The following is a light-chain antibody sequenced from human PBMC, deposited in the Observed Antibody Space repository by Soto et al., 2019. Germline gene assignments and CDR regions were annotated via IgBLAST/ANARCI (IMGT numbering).Light chain of an antibody. J-gene: IGKJ2*01. CDR2: DAS. CDR1: QSVSSY. Sequence: EIVLTQSPATLSLSPGERATLSCRASQSVSSYLAWYQQKPGQAPRLLIYDASNRATGIPARFSGSGSGTDFTLTISSLEPEDFAVYYCQQRRNGCTFGRGTKLEIK. CDR3: QQRRNGCT. V-gene: IGKV3-11*01.